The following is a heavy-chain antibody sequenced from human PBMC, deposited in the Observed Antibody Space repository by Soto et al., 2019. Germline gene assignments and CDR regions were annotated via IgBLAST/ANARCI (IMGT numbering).Heavy chain of an antibody. J-gene: IGHJ6*02. CDR2: INGDGSST. D-gene: IGHD2-15*01. V-gene: IGHV3-74*01. CDR1: GFTISSHW. Sequence: GGSLRLSCAASGFTISSHWMHWVRRAPGKGLVWVSRINGDGSSTNYADSVKGRFTISRDNSKNTLYLQMNSLRAEDTAVYYCAKDHIRSGGSPSGGMDVWGQGTTVTVSS. CDR3: AKDHIRSGGSPSGGMDV.